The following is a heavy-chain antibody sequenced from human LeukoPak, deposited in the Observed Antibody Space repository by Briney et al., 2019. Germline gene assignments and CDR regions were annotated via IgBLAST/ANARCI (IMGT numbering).Heavy chain of an antibody. Sequence: GGTLRLSCAASAFTFSSYGMSWVRQAPGKGLEWVSAISGDGRDIFYADAVKGRFTISRDNSKNTLYLQMNSLRDGDTALYYCAIHGGGTIRIEALDVWGQGTMVTISS. CDR2: ISGDGRDI. V-gene: IGHV3-23*01. D-gene: IGHD3-3*01. J-gene: IGHJ3*01. CDR3: AIHGGGTIRIEALDV. CDR1: AFTFSSYG.